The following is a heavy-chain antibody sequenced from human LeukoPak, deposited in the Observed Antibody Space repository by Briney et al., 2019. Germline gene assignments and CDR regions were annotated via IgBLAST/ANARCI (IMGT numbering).Heavy chain of an antibody. D-gene: IGHD3-3*01. CDR3: ARVNTRDYAIFGVVIETEFDY. CDR2: IYHSGST. V-gene: IGHV4-30-2*01. J-gene: IGHJ4*02. CDR1: GGSISSGGYY. Sequence: SQTXSLTCTVSGGSISSGGYYWGWIRQPPGEGREWIGYIYHSGSTYYNPSLKSRVTISVDRSKNQFSLKLSSVTAADTAVYYCARVNTRDYAIFGVVIETEFDYWGQGTLVTVSS.